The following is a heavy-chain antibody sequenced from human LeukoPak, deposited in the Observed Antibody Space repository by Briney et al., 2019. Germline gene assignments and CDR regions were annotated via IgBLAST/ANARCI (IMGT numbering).Heavy chain of an antibody. D-gene: IGHD3-3*01. CDR2: ISSSGNT. Sequence: IPSETLSLTCTVSGVSTSSGNCYWGWIRQPPGKGLEWIGGISSSGNTYYNPSLKSRITIFIDTSKNHFSLKLSSVSAADTAVYYCARLGAGPTYYDFWSGYSSFYFDYWGQGTLVTVSS. CDR3: ARLGAGPTYYDFWSGYSSFYFDY. CDR1: GVSTSSGNCY. J-gene: IGHJ4*02. V-gene: IGHV4-39*02.